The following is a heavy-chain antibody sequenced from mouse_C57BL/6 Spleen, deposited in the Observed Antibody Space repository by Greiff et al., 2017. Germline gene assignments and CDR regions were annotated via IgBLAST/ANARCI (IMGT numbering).Heavy chain of an antibody. Sequence: VQLQQSGAELVRPGASVKLSCKASGYTFTDYYINWVKQRPGQGLEWIARIYPGSGNTYYNEKFKGKATLTAEKSSSTAYMQLSSLTSEDSAVYFCARWYYGSSYAMDYWGQGTSVTVSS. CDR2: IYPGSGNT. V-gene: IGHV1-76*01. CDR1: GYTFTDYY. CDR3: ARWYYGSSYAMDY. J-gene: IGHJ4*01. D-gene: IGHD1-1*01.